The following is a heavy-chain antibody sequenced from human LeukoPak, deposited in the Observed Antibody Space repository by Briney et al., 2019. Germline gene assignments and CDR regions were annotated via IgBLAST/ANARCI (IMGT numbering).Heavy chain of an antibody. CDR1: GFTFSSYG. CDR3: AKVGPYCSSTSCSHYYYYYMDV. D-gene: IGHD2-2*01. CDR2: IRYDGSNK. Sequence: QTGGSLRLSCAASGFTFSSYGMHWVRQAPGKGLEWVAFIRYDGSNKYYADSVKGRFTISRDNSKNTLYLQMNSLRAEDTAVYYCAKVGPYCSSTSCSHYYYYYMDVWGKGTTVTISS. V-gene: IGHV3-30*02. J-gene: IGHJ6*03.